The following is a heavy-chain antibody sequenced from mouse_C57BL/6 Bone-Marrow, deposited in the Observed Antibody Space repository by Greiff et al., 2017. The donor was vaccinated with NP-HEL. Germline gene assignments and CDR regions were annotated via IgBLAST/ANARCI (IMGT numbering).Heavy chain of an antibody. CDR3: ARYSYGSSSFDY. CDR1: GYTFTSYL. J-gene: IGHJ2*01. V-gene: IGHV1-72*01. Sequence: QVQLQQPGAELVKPGASVKLSCKASGYTFTSYLMHWVKQRPGRGLEWIGRIDPNSGGTKYNEKFKSKAILTVDKPSSTAYMQLNRLTSEDSAVSYCARYSYGSSSFDYWGQGTTLTVSS. CDR2: IDPNSGGT. D-gene: IGHD1-1*01.